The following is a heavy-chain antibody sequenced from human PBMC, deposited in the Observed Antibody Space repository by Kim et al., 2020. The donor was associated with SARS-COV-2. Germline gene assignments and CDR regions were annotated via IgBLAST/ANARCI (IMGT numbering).Heavy chain of an antibody. Sequence: SETLSLTCAVYGGSFSGYYWSWIRQPPGKGLEWIGEINHSGSTNYNPSLKSRVTISVDTSKNQFSLKLSSVTAADTAVYYCARTVIPWDSSCLPFDYWG. V-gene: IGHV4-34*01. CDR3: ARTVIPWDSSCLPFDY. D-gene: IGHD3-22*01. CDR2: INHSGST. J-gene: IGHJ4*01. CDR1: GGSFSGYY.